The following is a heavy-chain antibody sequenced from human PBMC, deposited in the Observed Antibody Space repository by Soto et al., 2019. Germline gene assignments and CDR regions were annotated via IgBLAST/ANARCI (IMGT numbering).Heavy chain of an antibody. CDR2: IYYRGSN. Sequence: SETLSLTCTVSGGSITSYYWSWIRQPPGKGLEWIAYIYYRGSNTYNPSLESRVTMSVDTSKNQFSLNLSSVTAADTAVYYCARTTYTTSNYFDYWGHGTLVTVPQ. J-gene: IGHJ4*01. CDR3: ARTTYTTSNYFDY. CDR1: GGSITSYY. D-gene: IGHD2-2*02. V-gene: IGHV4-59*01.